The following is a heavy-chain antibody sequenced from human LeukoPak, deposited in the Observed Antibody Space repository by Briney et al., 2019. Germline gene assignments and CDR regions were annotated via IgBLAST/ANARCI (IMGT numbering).Heavy chain of an antibody. CDR3: ARDVPETYSDRWFDP. J-gene: IGHJ5*02. D-gene: IGHD2-21*01. Sequence: SETLSLTCTVSGGSISSYYWSWIRQPPGKGLEWIGYIYYSGSTNCNPSLKSRVTISVDTSKNQFSLKLTSVTAADTAVYYCARDVPETYSDRWFDPWGQGTLVTVSS. CDR1: GGSISSYY. V-gene: IGHV4-59*01. CDR2: IYYSGST.